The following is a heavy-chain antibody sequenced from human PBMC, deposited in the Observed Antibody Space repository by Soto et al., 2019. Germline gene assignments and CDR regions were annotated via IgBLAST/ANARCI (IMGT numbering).Heavy chain of an antibody. CDR1: GFTFSDYY. D-gene: IGHD5-12*01. Sequence: GGSLRLSCAASGFTFSDYYMSWIRQAPGKGLEWVSYISSSSSYTNYADSVKGRFTISRDNAKNSLYLQMNSLRAEDTAVYYCARPGGGHSGYERQADYWGQGTLVTVSS. CDR3: ARPGGGHSGYERQADY. CDR2: ISSSSSYT. V-gene: IGHV3-11*03. J-gene: IGHJ4*02.